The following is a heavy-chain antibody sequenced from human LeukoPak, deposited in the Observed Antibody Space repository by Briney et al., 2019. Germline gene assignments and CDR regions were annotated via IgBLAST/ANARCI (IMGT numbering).Heavy chain of an antibody. CDR3: ARDLSTSATWELDY. D-gene: IGHD6-25*01. V-gene: IGHV1-2*02. J-gene: IGHJ4*02. Sequence: ASVKVSCKASGYTFTGYLIHWVRQGPGQGLEYVGWINPNSGGTKYAQKFQGRVTMTRDTSTSTASMEVSRLRSDGTAVYFCARDLSTSATWELDYWGQGALVTVSS. CDR2: INPNSGGT. CDR1: GYTFTGYL.